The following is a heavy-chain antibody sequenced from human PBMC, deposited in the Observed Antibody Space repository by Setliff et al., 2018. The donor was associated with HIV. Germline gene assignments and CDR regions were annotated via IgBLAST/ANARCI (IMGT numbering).Heavy chain of an antibody. D-gene: IGHD3-16*02. CDR2: MHYSGTA. CDR3: ARADIVGYVDF. J-gene: IGHJ4*02. CDR1: GGSTSSSSNY. V-gene: IGHV4-39*07. Sequence: PSETLSLTCTVSGGSTSSSSNYWGWIRQPPGKGLEWFGNMHYSGTAYYTPSLRSRVKISVDTSKNDLSLHLRSVTAADTAVYYCARADIVGYVDFWGQGTLVTVSS.